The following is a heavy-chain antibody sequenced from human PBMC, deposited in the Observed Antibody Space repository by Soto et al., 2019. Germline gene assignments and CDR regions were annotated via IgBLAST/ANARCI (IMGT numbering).Heavy chain of an antibody. D-gene: IGHD3-10*01. CDR2: VYYSGST. J-gene: IGHJ4*02. Sequence: QLQVPESGPGLVKPSETLSLYCTVSGCSISSSSYYWGWIRQPPGKGMEWTGSVYYSGSTYYNPALRSRVTTSVDTSKNQYSLKLSAVTAADTAVYYCATLWFGEGNYWGQGTLVTASS. CDR3: ATLWFGEGNY. CDR1: GCSISSSSYY. V-gene: IGHV4-39*01.